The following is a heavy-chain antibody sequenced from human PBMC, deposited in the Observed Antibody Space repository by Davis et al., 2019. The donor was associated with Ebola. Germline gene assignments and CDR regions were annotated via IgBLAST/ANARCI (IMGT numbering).Heavy chain of an antibody. V-gene: IGHV5-51*01. CDR3: ARTGYSSGSSFDY. CDR2: IYPGDSDT. Sequence: PGGPLRPSCKGSGYSFTSYWNGWVRQMPGKGLEWMGIIYPGDSDTRYSPSFQGQVTISADKSISTAYLQWSSLKASDTAMYYCARTGYSSGSSFDYWGQGTLVTVSS. CDR1: GYSFTSYW. D-gene: IGHD6-19*01. J-gene: IGHJ4*02.